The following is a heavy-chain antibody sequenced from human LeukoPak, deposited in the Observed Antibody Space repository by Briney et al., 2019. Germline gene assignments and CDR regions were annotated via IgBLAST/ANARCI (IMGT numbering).Heavy chain of an antibody. V-gene: IGHV3-21*01. Sequence: GGSLRLSCAASGFTFSGYSMSWVRQAPGKGLEWVSSISTTSDYIHYADSLKGRVAISRDNAKNSLYLQMNSLRAEDTAVYYCARGGIYSQGFDYWGQGSLVTVSS. D-gene: IGHD6-13*01. CDR1: GFTFSGYS. CDR3: ARGGIYSQGFDY. J-gene: IGHJ4*02. CDR2: ISTTSDYI.